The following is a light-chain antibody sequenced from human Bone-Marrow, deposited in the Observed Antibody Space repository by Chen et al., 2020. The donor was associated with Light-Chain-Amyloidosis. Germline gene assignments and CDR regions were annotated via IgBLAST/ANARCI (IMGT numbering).Light chain of an antibody. Sequence: NFMLTQPHSVSESLGKTVIISCTRSSGSIATNYVQWYQQRPGSSPTTVIYEDDQRPSGVPDRFSGSIDGSSNSASLTISGLTAEDEADYCCQSYQGSSQGVFGGGTKLTVL. V-gene: IGLV6-57*01. CDR1: SGSIATNY. CDR3: QSYQGSSQGV. CDR2: EDD. J-gene: IGLJ3*02.